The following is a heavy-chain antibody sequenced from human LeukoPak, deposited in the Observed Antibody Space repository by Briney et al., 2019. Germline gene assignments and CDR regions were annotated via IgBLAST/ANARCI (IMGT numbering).Heavy chain of an antibody. Sequence: GGSLRLSCAASGFTFSSYSMNWVRQAPGKGLEWVSSISSSSSYIYYADSVKGRFTISRDNSKNTLYLQMNSLRAEDTAVYYCARGPIVVVPAAMDYWGQGTLVTASS. V-gene: IGHV3-21*01. J-gene: IGHJ4*02. CDR1: GFTFSSYS. D-gene: IGHD2-2*01. CDR2: ISSSSSYI. CDR3: ARGPIVVVPAAMDY.